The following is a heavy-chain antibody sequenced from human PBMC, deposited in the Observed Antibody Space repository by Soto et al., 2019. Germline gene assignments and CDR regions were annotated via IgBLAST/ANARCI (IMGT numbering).Heavy chain of an antibody. J-gene: IGHJ4*02. CDR2: ISWNSGSI. D-gene: IGHD1-1*01. CDR3: ARASWNDKYYFDY. CDR1: GFTFDDYA. Sequence: EVQLVESGGGLVQPGRSLRLSCAASGFTFDDYAMHWVRQAPGKGLEWVSGISWNSGSIGYADSVKGRFTISRDNAKNSLYLQMNSLRAEDTALYYCARASWNDKYYFDYWGQGTLVTLSS. V-gene: IGHV3-9*01.